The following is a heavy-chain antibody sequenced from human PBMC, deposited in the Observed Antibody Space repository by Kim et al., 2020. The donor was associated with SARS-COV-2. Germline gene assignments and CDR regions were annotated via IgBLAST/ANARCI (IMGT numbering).Heavy chain of an antibody. CDR2: FN. J-gene: IGHJ4*02. V-gene: IGHV6-1*01. Sequence: FNDYAVSVKSRITIKPDTSKNQFSLQLNSVTPEDTAVYYCARGSHGSGLRWGQGTLVTVSS. CDR3: ARGSHGSGLR. D-gene: IGHD3-10*01.